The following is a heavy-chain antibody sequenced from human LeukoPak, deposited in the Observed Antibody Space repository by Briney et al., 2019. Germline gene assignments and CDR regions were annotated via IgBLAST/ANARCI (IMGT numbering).Heavy chain of an antibody. V-gene: IGHV4-59*08. CDR2: IYYSGST. Sequence: PSETLSLTCTVSGXSLSSYFRGWIRQPPGKGLEWIGYIYYSGSTNYSPSLKSRVTISVDTSQNQFSLRLSSVTAADTAVYYCARRSPPDHYYFDYWGQGTLVTVSS. CDR3: ARRSPPDHYYFDY. J-gene: IGHJ4*02. D-gene: IGHD1-14*01. CDR1: GXSLSSYF.